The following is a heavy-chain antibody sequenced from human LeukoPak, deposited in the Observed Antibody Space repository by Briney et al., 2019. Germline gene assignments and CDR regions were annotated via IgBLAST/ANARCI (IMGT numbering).Heavy chain of an antibody. D-gene: IGHD6-13*01. CDR2: ISSSGSTI. V-gene: IGHV3-48*03. CDR3: ARVTAAGCDY. CDR1: GFTFSSYE. Sequence: GGSLELSCAASGFTFSSYERSWVRPAPGKGLEWVSYISSSGSTIYYADSLKGRFTISRDNAKNSLYLQVNSLRAEDTAVYYCARVTAAGCDYWGQGTLVTVSS. J-gene: IGHJ4*02.